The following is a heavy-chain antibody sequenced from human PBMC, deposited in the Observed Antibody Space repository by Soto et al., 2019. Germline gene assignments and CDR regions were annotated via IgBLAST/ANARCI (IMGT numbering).Heavy chain of an antibody. J-gene: IGHJ4*02. CDR3: AREGRGYCSSTTCPGI. V-gene: IGHV3-7*01. Sequence: EVQLVESGGGLVQPGGSLRLSCAASGFTFGNYWMSWVRQAPGKGLEWVANIKQDGSEKYYVDSVKGRFTISRDNAQNSMYLQMNSLRAEDTAVYYCAREGRGYCSSTTCPGIWGQGTLVTVSS. CDR2: IKQDGSEK. CDR1: GFTFGNYW. D-gene: IGHD2-2*01.